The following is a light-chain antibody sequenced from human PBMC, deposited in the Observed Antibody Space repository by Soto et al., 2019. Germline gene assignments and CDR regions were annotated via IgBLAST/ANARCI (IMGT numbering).Light chain of an antibody. V-gene: IGLV2-14*01. Sequence: QSALTQPPSVSGSPGQSVTISCTGTSSDIGSYKSVSWFQHHPGKATQLIFYKVRNRPSVVSDRFSGSKSGNTASQTSSGLQAEDETDYCCSSYTSACAWVFGGGTKVTVL. J-gene: IGLJ3*02. CDR1: SSDIGSYKS. CDR3: SSYTSACAWV. CDR2: KVR.